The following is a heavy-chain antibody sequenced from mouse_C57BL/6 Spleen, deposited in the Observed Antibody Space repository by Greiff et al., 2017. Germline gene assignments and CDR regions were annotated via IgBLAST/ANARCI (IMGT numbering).Heavy chain of an antibody. CDR3: TRRGGPFDY. J-gene: IGHJ2*01. Sequence: QVQLQQPGAELVRPGSSVKLSCKASGYTFTSYWMDWVKQRPGQGLEWIGNIYPSDSETNYNQKFKDKATLTVDKSSSTAYMQLSSLTSEDSAFYCCTRRGGPFDYWGQGTTLTVSS. CDR2: IYPSDSET. V-gene: IGHV1-61*01. D-gene: IGHD1-1*02. CDR1: GYTFTSYW.